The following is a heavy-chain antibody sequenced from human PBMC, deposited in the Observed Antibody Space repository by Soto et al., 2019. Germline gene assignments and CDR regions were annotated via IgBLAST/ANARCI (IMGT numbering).Heavy chain of an antibody. Sequence: AGSLRLSCAASGFTCSRYWMHWVRQAPGKGLQWVSGISSNGVSTYYADSVKGRFTISRDNSKNTLFLQMNSLRAEDTAVYYCAKITVRQWLLSRYFDYWGQGSPVTVSS. D-gene: IGHD3-3*01. J-gene: IGHJ4*02. CDR2: ISSNGVST. CDR3: AKITVRQWLLSRYFDY. V-gene: IGHV3-23*01. CDR1: GFTCSRYW.